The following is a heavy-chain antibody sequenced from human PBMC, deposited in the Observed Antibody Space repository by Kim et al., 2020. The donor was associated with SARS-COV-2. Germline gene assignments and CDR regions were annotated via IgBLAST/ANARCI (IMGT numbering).Heavy chain of an antibody. CDR2: ISGSGGST. V-gene: IGHV3-23*01. CDR1: GFTFSSYA. Sequence: GGSLRLSCAASGFTFSSYAMSWVRQAPGKGLEWVSAISGSGGSTYYADSVKGRFTISRDNSKNTLYLQMNSLRAEDTAVYYCAKARKSSIVVVITNNYDDFDIWGQGTSVTVPS. CDR3: AKARKSSIVVVITNNYDDFDI. J-gene: IGHJ3*02. D-gene: IGHD3-22*01.